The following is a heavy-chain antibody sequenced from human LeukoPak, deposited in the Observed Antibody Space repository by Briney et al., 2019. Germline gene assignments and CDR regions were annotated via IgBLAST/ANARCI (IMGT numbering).Heavy chain of an antibody. CDR2: IKSKTDGGTT. CDR3: AKSPYSYGFELIFAYYFDY. J-gene: IGHJ4*02. Sequence: GGSLRLSCAASGFTFSNAWMSWVRQAPGKGLEWVGRIKSKTDGGTTDYAAPVKGRFTISRDDSKNTLYLQMNSLRAEDTAVYYCAKSPYSYGFELIFAYYFDYWGQGTLVTVSS. CDR1: GFTFSNAW. V-gene: IGHV3-15*01. D-gene: IGHD5-18*01.